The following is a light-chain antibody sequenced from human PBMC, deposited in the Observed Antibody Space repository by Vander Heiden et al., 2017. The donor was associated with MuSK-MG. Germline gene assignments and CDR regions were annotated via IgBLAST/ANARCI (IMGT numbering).Light chain of an antibody. CDR2: DAS. CDR3: QQDNSYSGT. J-gene: IGKJ1*01. Sequence: DIQMTQSPSTLSASVGDRVTITCRASQSISSWLAWYQQKPGKAPKLLIYDASSLESGVPSRFSGSGSGTEFPLTISSLQPDDFATYYCQQDNSYSGTFGQGTKVXIK. CDR1: QSISSW. V-gene: IGKV1-5*01.